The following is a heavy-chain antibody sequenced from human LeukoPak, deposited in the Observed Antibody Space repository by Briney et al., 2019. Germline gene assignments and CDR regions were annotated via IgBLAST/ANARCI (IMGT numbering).Heavy chain of an antibody. Sequence: AASVKVSCKASGYTFTSYGISWVRQAPGQGLEWMGWINTNTGNPTYAQGFTGRFVFSLDTSVSTAYLQISSLKAEDTAVYYCARAGSYGYVDYWGQGTLVTVSS. CDR1: GYTFTSYG. V-gene: IGHV7-4-1*02. CDR2: INTNTGNP. J-gene: IGHJ4*02. CDR3: ARAGSYGYVDY. D-gene: IGHD5-18*01.